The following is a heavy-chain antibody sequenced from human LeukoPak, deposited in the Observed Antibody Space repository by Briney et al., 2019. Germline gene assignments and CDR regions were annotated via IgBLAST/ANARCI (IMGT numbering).Heavy chain of an antibody. CDR3: ARWLYYYDSSGYGDDAFDI. V-gene: IGHV1-8*01. J-gene: IGHJ3*02. D-gene: IGHD3-22*01. CDR2: MNPNSGNT. CDR1: GYTFTSYD. Sequence: GASVKVSCKASGYTFTSYDINWVRQATGQGLEWKGWMNPNSGNTGYAQKFQGRVTMTRNTSISTAYMELSSLRSEDTAVYYCARWLYYYDSSGYGDDAFDIWGQGTMVTVSS.